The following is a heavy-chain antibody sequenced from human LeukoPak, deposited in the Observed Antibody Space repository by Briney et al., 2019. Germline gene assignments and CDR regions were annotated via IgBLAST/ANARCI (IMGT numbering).Heavy chain of an antibody. CDR1: GLRFRSYA. D-gene: IGHD2-15*01. CDR2: ISDDSSFT. CDR3: AKGRCSGVGCDSFHS. V-gene: IGHV3-23*01. Sequence: GGSLRLSCVASGLRFRSYAMNWVRQAPGRGLECISTISDDSSFTYYADSVKGWSAISRDDSKNTLYLQMNNLKVEDTAVYYCAKGRCSGVGCDSFHSWGQGALVTVSS. J-gene: IGHJ4*02.